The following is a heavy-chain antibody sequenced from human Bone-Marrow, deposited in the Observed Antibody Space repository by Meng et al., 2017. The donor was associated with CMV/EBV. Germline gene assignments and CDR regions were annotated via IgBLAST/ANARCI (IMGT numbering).Heavy chain of an antibody. CDR1: GYTFTGYY. CDR3: ARDKLTTYYDFWSGYPRYYYGMDV. J-gene: IGHJ6*02. Sequence: ASVKVSCKASGYTFTGYYMHWVRQAPGQGLEWMGWINPNSGGTNYAQKFQGRVTMTRDTSISTAYMELSRLRSEDTAVYYCARDKLTTYYDFWSGYPRYYYGMDVWGQGTTVTVSS. CDR2: INPNSGGT. V-gene: IGHV1-2*02. D-gene: IGHD3-3*01.